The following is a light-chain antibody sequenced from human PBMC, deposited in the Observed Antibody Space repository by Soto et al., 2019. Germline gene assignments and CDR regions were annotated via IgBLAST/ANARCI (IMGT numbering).Light chain of an antibody. CDR3: QQYTSSPFT. CDR2: DAS. Sequence: EILLTQSPGTLSLSPGDRATLSCRASQSVGSNYLAWYQQKPGQAPRLLIYDASSRATGIPDRFSGSGSGTDFTLTISRLEPEDFAVYYCQQYTSSPFTFGPGTKVDIK. CDR1: QSVGSNY. V-gene: IGKV3-20*01. J-gene: IGKJ3*01.